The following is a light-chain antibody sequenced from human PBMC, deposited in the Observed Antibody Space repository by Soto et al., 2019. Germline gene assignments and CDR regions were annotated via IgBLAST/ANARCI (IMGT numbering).Light chain of an antibody. CDR2: AAS. V-gene: IGKV1-8*01. CDR3: QQYYSYPPT. Sequence: AIRMTQSPSSFSASTGDRVTITCRASQGISSYLAWYQQKPGKAPKLLIDAASTLQSGVPSRFSGSGSGTDFTLTISCLQSEDFATYYCQQYYSYPPTFGQGTKVDIK. CDR1: QGISSY. J-gene: IGKJ1*01.